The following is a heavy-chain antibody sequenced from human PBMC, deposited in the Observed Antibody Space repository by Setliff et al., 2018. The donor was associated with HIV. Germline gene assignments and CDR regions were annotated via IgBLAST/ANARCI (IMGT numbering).Heavy chain of an antibody. Sequence: PGGSLRLSCAASGFIFTTYSLSWVRQAPGKGLEWVAVIWYDANNKYYADSVKCRFTISRDNSKNTLYLQMNSLRAEDTAVYYCAKEQVPAAIQFHYYYMDVWGKGTTVTVSS. D-gene: IGHD2-2*01. CDR2: IWYDANNK. CDR1: GFIFTTYS. V-gene: IGHV3-33*06. J-gene: IGHJ6*03. CDR3: AKEQVPAAIQFHYYYMDV.